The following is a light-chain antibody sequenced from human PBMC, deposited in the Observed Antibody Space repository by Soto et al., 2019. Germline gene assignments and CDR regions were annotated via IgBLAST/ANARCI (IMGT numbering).Light chain of an antibody. V-gene: IGKV1-5*03. CDR3: RHYNTHSPPYT. Sequence: DIQLTQFPATLSASVGDRVTITCRASQSISYWLAWYQQKPGKAPNLLIYKASTLESGVPSRFSGSGSGTEFTLTITSLQPDDFATYYCRHYNTHSPPYTFGQGTKLEIK. J-gene: IGKJ2*01. CDR2: KAS. CDR1: QSISYW.